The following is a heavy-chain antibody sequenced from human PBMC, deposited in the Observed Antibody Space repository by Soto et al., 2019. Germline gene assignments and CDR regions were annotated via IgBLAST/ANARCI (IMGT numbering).Heavy chain of an antibody. Sequence: SLRLSCAASGLSLSTYAMNWVRQAPGKGLEWVSYISGSSSAIYYADSVRGRFTVSRDNAKNSLYLQMNSLTAEDTAVYYCAKDLAAAGTGWFDPWGQGTLVTVSS. CDR3: AKDLAAAGTGWFDP. CDR2: ISGSSSAI. CDR1: GLSLSTYA. J-gene: IGHJ5*02. V-gene: IGHV3-48*03. D-gene: IGHD6-13*01.